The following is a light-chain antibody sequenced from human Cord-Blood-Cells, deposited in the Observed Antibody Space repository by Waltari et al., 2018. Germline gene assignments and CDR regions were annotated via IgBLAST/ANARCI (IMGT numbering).Light chain of an antibody. V-gene: IGLV2-11*01. CDR2: DVS. J-gene: IGLJ3*02. CDR3: AAWDDSLSGNWV. CDR1: SSDVGGYNY. Sequence: QSALTQPRSVSGSPGQSVTISCTGTSSDVGGYNYVSWYQQHPGKAPKLMIYDVSKRPSGVPDRFSGSKSGNTASLTISGLQAEDEADYYCAAWDDSLSGNWVFGGGTKLTVL.